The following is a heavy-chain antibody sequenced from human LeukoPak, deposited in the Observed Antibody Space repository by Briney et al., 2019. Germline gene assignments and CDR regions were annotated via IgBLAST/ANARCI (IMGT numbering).Heavy chain of an antibody. CDR1: GYNFIIYG. Sequence: ASVKVSCKASGYNFIIYGITWVRQAPGQGLEWMGWISAYNGNSNYAENLQGRVTMTTDTSTNTAYLELRSLRSDDTAVYYCARDGKGRYDFRENDYWGQGTQVTVSS. V-gene: IGHV1-18*01. CDR2: ISAYNGNS. CDR3: ARDGKGRYDFRENDY. D-gene: IGHD3-3*01. J-gene: IGHJ4*02.